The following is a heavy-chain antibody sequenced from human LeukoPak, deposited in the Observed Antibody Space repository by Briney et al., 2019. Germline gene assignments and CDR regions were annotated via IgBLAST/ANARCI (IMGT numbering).Heavy chain of an antibody. V-gene: IGHV3-23*01. CDR2: ISGSGGST. CDR1: GFTFSSYG. CDR3: AKELIENYDYVWGSYRYSAFDY. D-gene: IGHD3-16*02. Sequence: PGGSLRLSCAASGFTFSSYGMSWARQAPGKGLEWVSAISGSGGSTYYAHSVKGRFIISRDNSKNSLYLQMNSLRAEDTAVYYCAKELIENYDYVWGSYRYSAFDYWGQGTLVTVSS. J-gene: IGHJ4*02.